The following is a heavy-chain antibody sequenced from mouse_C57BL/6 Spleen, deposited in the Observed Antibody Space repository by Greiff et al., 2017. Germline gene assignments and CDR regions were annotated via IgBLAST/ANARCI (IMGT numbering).Heavy chain of an antibody. CDR2: MYPGDGDT. CDR1: GYAFSSSW. CDR3: AGGSSAWFAY. Sequence: QVQLQQSGPELVKPGASVKISCKASGYAFSSSWMNWVKQRPGKGLEWIGRMYPGDGDTNYNGKFKGKATLTADKSSSTAYMQLSSLTSEDSAVYFCAGGSSAWFAYWGQGTLVTVSA. D-gene: IGHD1-1*01. V-gene: IGHV1-82*01. J-gene: IGHJ3*01.